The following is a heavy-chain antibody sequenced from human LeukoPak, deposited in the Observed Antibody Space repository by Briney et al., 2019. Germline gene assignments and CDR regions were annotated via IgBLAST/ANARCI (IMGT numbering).Heavy chain of an antibody. V-gene: IGHV4-30-2*01. Sequence: PSQTLSLTCAVSGGSISSGGYSWSWIRQPPGKGLEWIGYIYHSGSTYYNPSLKSRVTISVDRSKNQFSLKLSSVTAADTAVYYCAGGAAAGDFDYWGQGTLVTVSS. J-gene: IGHJ4*02. CDR3: AGGAAAGDFDY. D-gene: IGHD6-13*01. CDR1: GGSISSGGYS. CDR2: IYHSGST.